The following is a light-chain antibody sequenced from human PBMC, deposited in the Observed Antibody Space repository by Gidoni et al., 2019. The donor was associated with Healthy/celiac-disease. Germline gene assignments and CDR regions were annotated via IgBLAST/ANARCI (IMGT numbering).Light chain of an antibody. CDR2: DVS. V-gene: IGLV2-11*01. CDR1: SSDVGGYNY. J-gene: IGLJ1*01. CDR3: CSYAGSYTYV. Sequence: QSALTQPRSVSGSPGLSVTISCTGTSSDVGGYNYVSWYQQHPGKAPKLMIYDVSQRPSGVPDRFSGSKSGNTASLTISGLQAEDEADYYCCSYAGSYTYVFGTGTKVTVL.